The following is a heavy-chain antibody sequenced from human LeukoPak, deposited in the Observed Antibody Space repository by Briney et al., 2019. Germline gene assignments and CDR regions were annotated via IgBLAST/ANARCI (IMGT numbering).Heavy chain of an antibody. Sequence: PSETLSLTCTVSGGSISNYYWSWIRQPPGKGLEWIGYIYYSGRTNYNPSLKSRGTISLDTSKNQFSLKLKSVTAADTAMYYCARDNSDYDSNGYLRYFDLWGRGTLVTVSS. CDR2: IYYSGRT. J-gene: IGHJ2*01. D-gene: IGHD3-22*01. CDR3: ARDNSDYDSNGYLRYFDL. V-gene: IGHV4-59*01. CDR1: GGSISNYY.